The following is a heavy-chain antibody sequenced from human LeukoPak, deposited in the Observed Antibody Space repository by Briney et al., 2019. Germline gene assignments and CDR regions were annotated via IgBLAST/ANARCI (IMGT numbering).Heavy chain of an antibody. V-gene: IGHV1-18*01. CDR3: ARADSSGPNWYFDL. CDR2: ISAYNGNT. D-gene: IGHD3-22*01. CDR1: GYTCTSYG. J-gene: IGHJ2*01. Sequence: ASVMVSCKASGYTCTSYGISWVRQAPGQGLEWMGWISAYNGNTNYAQKLQGRVTMTTDTSTSTAYMELRSLRSDDTAVYYCARADSSGPNWYFDLWGRGTLVTVSS.